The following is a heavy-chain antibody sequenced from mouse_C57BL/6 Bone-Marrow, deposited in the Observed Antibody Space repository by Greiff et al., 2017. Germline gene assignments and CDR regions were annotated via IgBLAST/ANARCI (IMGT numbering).Heavy chain of an antibody. D-gene: IGHD1-1*01. Sequence: VQLKESGAELVKPGASVKLSCTASGFNIKDYYIHWVKQRTEQGLEWIGRIDPEDGETKYAPKFQDKATITADTSSNTAYLQLCSLTSEDTAVYYCTRSLIYYGTNYWGQGTTLTVSS. CDR1: GFNIKDYY. CDR2: IDPEDGET. V-gene: IGHV14-2*01. CDR3: TRSLIYYGTNY. J-gene: IGHJ2*01.